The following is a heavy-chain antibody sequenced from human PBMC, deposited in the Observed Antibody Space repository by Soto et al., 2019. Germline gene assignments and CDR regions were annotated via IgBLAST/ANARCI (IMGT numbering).Heavy chain of an antibody. J-gene: IGHJ6*02. CDR2: IYYSGST. CDR3: ARALIQLWPHYYYGMDV. Sequence: SETLSLTCTVSGGSISSGDYYLSWIRQPPGKGLEWIGYIYYSGSTYYNPSLKSRVTISVDTSKNQFSLKQTSVTAADTAVYYCARALIQLWPHYYYGMDVWGQGTTVTVSS. CDR1: GGSISSGDYY. V-gene: IGHV4-30-4*01. D-gene: IGHD5-18*01.